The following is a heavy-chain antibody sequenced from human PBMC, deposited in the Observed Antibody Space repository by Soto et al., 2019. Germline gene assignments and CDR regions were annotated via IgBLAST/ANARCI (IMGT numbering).Heavy chain of an antibody. CDR2: IYYSGST. CDR3: VRVNGTDWGYYFLDV. Sequence: SETLSLTCTVSGGSISSYYWSWIRQPPGKGLEWIGYIYYSGSTNYNPSLKSRVTISVDTSKNQFSLKLSSVTAADTAVYYCVRVNGTDWGYYFLDVRAKGT. CDR1: GGSISSYY. J-gene: IGHJ6*03. D-gene: IGHD1-20*01. V-gene: IGHV4-59*01.